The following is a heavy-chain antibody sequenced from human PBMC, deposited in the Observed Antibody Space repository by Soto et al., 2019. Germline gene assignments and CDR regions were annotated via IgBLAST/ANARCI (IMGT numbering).Heavy chain of an antibody. D-gene: IGHD2-15*01. CDR1: GASISSYY. CDR3: ARLSPTSGIWAIEY. Sequence: QVQLQESGPGLVKPSETLSLTCTVSGASISSYYWRWIRQPPGKGLEWIGYIYYSGSTNYNPSLKYRVTLSVDTSKHQFSLTVSSVTATDTAVYYCARLSPTSGIWAIEYWGQGTLVTVSS. J-gene: IGHJ4*02. CDR2: IYYSGST. V-gene: IGHV4-59*01.